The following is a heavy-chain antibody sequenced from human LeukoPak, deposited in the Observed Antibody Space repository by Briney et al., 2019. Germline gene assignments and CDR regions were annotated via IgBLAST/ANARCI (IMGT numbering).Heavy chain of an antibody. CDR3: ARVEEYQLLYIIDY. CDR1: GGTFSSYA. D-gene: IGHD2-2*02. V-gene: IGHV1-18*01. J-gene: IGHJ4*02. CDR2: ISAYNGNT. Sequence: ASVKVSCKASGGTFSSYAISWVRQAPGQGLEWMGWISAYNGNTNYAQKLQGRVTMTTDTSTSTAYMELRSLRSDDTAVYYCARVEEYQLLYIIDYWGQGTLVTVSS.